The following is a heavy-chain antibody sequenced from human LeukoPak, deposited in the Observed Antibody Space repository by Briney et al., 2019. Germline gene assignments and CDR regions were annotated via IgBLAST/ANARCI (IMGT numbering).Heavy chain of an antibody. D-gene: IGHD2-2*01. Sequence: PGGSLRLSCAASGFTFSSYAMHWVRQAPGKGLEWVAVISYDGSNKYYADSVKGRFTISRDNSKNTLYLQMNSLRAEDTAEYYCAREQDIVVVPAGIDPWGQGTLVTVSS. CDR3: AREQDIVVVPAGIDP. V-gene: IGHV3-30-3*01. CDR2: ISYDGSNK. J-gene: IGHJ5*02. CDR1: GFTFSSYA.